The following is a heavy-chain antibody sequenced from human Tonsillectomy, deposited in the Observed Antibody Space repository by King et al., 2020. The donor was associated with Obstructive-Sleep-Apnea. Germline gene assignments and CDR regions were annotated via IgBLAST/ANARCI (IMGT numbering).Heavy chain of an antibody. V-gene: IGHV3-9*01. D-gene: IGHD6-19*01. CDR1: GFTFDDYA. CDR2: ISWNSGSI. J-gene: IGHJ4*02. Sequence: VQLVESGGGLVQPGRSLRLSCAASGFTFDDYAMHWVRQVPGKGLEWVSGISWNSGSIGYADSVKGRFTVSRDNAKNPLYLQINSLRAEDTALYYCAKDLSSGWYGPADYWGQGTLVTVSS. CDR3: AKDLSSGWYGPADY.